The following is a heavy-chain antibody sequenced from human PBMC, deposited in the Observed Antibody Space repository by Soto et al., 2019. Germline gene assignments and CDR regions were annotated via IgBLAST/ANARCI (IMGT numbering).Heavy chain of an antibody. CDR3: ARLGANAYCGGDCYLDP. CDR2: SYYSGST. J-gene: IGHJ5*02. Sequence: QVQLQESGPGLVKPSETLSLTCTVSGGSISSYYWSWIRQPPGKGLECIGYSYYSGSTNYNPSLKSRVTISVDTSKNQFSLKLNSVTAADTAVYYCARLGANAYCGGDCYLDPWGQGTLVTVSS. V-gene: IGHV4-59*01. CDR1: GGSISSYY. D-gene: IGHD2-21*02.